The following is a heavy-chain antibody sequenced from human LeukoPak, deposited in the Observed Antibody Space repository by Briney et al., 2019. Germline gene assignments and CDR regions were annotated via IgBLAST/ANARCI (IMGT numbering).Heavy chain of an antibody. D-gene: IGHD2-15*01. CDR2: ISAYNGNT. CDR1: GYTFTSYG. CDR3: ARDGNVGDSVVVVAAFPFDY. V-gene: IGHV1-18*01. Sequence: ASVTVSCKASGYTFTSYGISWVRQAPGQGLEGMGWISAYNGNTHYAQKLQGRVTMTTDTITSPAYMELRSLRSDDTAVYYCARDGNVGDSVVVVAAFPFDYWGQGTLVTVSS. J-gene: IGHJ4*02.